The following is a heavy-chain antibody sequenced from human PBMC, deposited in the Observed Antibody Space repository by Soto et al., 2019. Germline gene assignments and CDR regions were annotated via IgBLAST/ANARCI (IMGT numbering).Heavy chain of an antibody. CDR2: ISGSGGST. J-gene: IGHJ6*02. CDR1: DSSFSRNA. Sequence: SLRVSCAASDSSFSRNAMRWYAEEDGKGLEWVSAISGSGGSTYYADSVKGRFTISRDNSKNTLYLQMNSLRAEDTAVYYCAKDLAYCGGDCYPRGMDVWGQGTTVTVSS. D-gene: IGHD2-21*02. CDR3: AKDLAYCGGDCYPRGMDV. V-gene: IGHV3-23*01.